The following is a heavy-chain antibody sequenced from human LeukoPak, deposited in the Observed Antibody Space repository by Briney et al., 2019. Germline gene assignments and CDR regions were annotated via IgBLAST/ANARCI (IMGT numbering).Heavy chain of an antibody. J-gene: IGHJ5*02. V-gene: IGHV3-7*01. D-gene: IGHD2-8*01. Sequence: GALRLSCAASGFTFSSNWMSWVRQAPGKGLEWVANIKQDGSEKYCVDSVKGRFTISRDNAENSLYQQMNSLRAEDTAVYYCARGLNWFDPWGQGTLVTVPS. CDR3: ARGLNWFDP. CDR1: GFTFSSNW. CDR2: IKQDGSEK.